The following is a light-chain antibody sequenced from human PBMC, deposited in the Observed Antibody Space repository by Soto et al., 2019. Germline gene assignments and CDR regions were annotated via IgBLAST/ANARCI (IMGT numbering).Light chain of an antibody. J-gene: IGKJ1*01. CDR1: QHIATS. V-gene: IGKV1-39*01. CDR2: GAS. Sequence: DIQMTQSPSLLYASIGDRVTITCRASQHIATSLSWFQHKVVKAPTLLIYGASALQSGVPSRFIGSGSGTHFTLTISGLQPEDFATYFCQQSSSVPRTFGQGTRVDLK. CDR3: QQSSSVPRT.